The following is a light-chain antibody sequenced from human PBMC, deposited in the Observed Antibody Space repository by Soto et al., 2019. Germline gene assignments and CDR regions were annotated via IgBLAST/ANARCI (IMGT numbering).Light chain of an antibody. CDR1: QSVDKN. V-gene: IGKV3-15*01. Sequence: EIVMTQSPVTLSASPGESATISCRASQSVDKNVAWYQHKPGQTPRLLIVGSFARATGIPARFSGSGSGAEFPLTISVLQSEDVAVYYCQLSNDRPPFTYGQGTRLDIK. CDR3: QLSNDRPPFT. J-gene: IGKJ5*01. CDR2: GSF.